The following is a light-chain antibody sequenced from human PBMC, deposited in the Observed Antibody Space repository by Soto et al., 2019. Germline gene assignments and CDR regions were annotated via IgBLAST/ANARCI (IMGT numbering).Light chain of an antibody. J-gene: IGLJ1*01. CDR1: SSNIGAGYD. CDR3: QSYASSLSGFYG. V-gene: IGLV1-40*01. Sequence: QSVLTQPPSVSGAPVQRVTISCTGSSSNIGAGYDVHWYQQLPGTAPQLLIYGNSNRPSGVADRFSGSKSGNSASLAITGLQDEDEADYFCQSYASSLSGFYGLGTGTKLTVL. CDR2: GNS.